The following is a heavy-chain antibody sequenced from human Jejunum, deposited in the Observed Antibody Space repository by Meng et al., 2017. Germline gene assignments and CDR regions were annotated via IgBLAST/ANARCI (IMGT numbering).Heavy chain of an antibody. CDR3: AKLIPN. CDR2: SGGTGATT. D-gene: IGHD2-2*01. J-gene: IGHJ4*03. V-gene: IGHV3-23*01. CDR1: GFTLNSYA. Sequence: GESLKISCAASGFTLNSYAMSWVRQAPGKGLEWVSFSGGTGATTSYADSVKGRFTISRDNPRNTLYLQMNSLRVEDTAVYYCAKLIPNWGQGTVVTVSS.